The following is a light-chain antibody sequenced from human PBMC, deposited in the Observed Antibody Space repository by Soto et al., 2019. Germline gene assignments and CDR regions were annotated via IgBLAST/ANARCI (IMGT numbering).Light chain of an antibody. CDR3: QQRRDWPLS. CDR2: DAS. V-gene: IGKV3-11*01. J-gene: IGKJ4*01. Sequence: EIVLTQSPATLYLSPGERATLSCRASQSLNSYLAWFQKKPGQAPTLLIYDASNRATDIPARSSGRGSGTDFPLTISSLEPAAFAVYYCQQRRDWPLSFGGGTRVEIK. CDR1: QSLNSY.